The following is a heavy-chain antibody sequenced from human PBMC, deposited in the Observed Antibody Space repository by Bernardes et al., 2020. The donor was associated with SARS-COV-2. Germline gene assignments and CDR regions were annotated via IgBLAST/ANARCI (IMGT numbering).Heavy chain of an antibody. Sequence: ASVKVSCKVSGHTLIELSMHWVRQAPGKGPEWMAGFDPEDGETFYAQEFQGRVTMTEDVATDTVYLELTGLRSDDTATYYCATDFFDSRGYYGYGLDVWGQGTTVTVSS. CDR1: GHTLIELS. D-gene: IGHD3-22*01. CDR2: FDPEDGET. CDR3: ATDFFDSRGYYGYGLDV. V-gene: IGHV1-24*01. J-gene: IGHJ6*02.